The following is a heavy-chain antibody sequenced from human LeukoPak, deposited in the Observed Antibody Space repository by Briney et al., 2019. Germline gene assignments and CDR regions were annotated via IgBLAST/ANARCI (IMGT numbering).Heavy chain of an antibody. CDR3: ARDGSTGSGYFDY. CDR2: IWYDGSNK. CDR1: GFTFSSYG. J-gene: IGHJ4*02. D-gene: IGHD2-8*02. V-gene: IGHV3-33*01. Sequence: GGSLRLSCAASGFTFSSYGMHWVRQAQGKGLEWVAVIWYDGSNKYYADSVKGRFTISRDNAENSLYLQMNSLRAEDTAVYFCARDGSTGSGYFDYWGQGTLIAVSS.